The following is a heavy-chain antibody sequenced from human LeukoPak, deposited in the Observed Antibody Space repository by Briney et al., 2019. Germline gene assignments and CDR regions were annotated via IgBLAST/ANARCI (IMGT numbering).Heavy chain of an antibody. J-gene: IGHJ4*02. Sequence: ASVKVSCKASGYTFTSYYMHWVRQAPGQGLEWMGIINPSGGSTSYAQKFQGRVTMTRNTSISTAYMELSSLRSDDTAVYYCARVFQDYDFWSKNYLYYFDYWGQGTLVTVSS. D-gene: IGHD3-3*01. CDR1: GYTFTSYY. CDR3: ARVFQDYDFWSKNYLYYFDY. V-gene: IGHV1-46*01. CDR2: INPSGGST.